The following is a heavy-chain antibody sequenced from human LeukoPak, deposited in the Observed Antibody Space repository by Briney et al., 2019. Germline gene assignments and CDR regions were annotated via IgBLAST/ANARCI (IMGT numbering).Heavy chain of an antibody. J-gene: IGHJ4*02. V-gene: IGHV3-74*01. CDR2: INTDGSTT. D-gene: IGHD1-26*01. CDR3: ARGRGGSYHY. CDR1: GFTFSNDW. Sequence: TGGSLRLSCAASGFTFSNDWMHWVRHAPGKGLVWVSRINTDGSTTTYADSVKGRSTISRDNAKNTLYLQMNSLRVEDTAVYYCARGRGGSYHYWGQGTLVTVSS.